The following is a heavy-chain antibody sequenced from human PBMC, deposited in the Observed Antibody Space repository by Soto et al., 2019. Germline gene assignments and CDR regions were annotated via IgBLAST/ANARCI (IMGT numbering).Heavy chain of an antibody. J-gene: IGHJ4*02. CDR2: IWYDGSNK. D-gene: IGHD3-3*01. CDR1: WVTFVGYG. Sequence: WGSLRVCCGAAWVTFVGYGVHWVRQAPGKGLEWVAVIWYDGSNKYYADSVKGRFTISRDNSKNTLYLQMNSLRAEDTAVYYCAREEYYDFWSGYYNTIDYWGQGTLVTVSS. V-gene: IGHV3-33*08. CDR3: AREEYYDFWSGYYNTIDY.